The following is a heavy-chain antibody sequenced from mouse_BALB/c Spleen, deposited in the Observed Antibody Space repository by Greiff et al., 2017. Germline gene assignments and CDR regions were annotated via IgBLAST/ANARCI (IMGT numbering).Heavy chain of an antibody. D-gene: IGHD1-1*01. CDR2: ISYSGST. Sequence: EVKLVESGPGLVKPSQSLSLTCTVTGYSITSDYAWNWIRQFPGNKLEWMGYISYSGSTSYNPSLKSRISITRDTSKNQFFLQLNSVTTEDTATYYCARERDDYYGLDYWGQGTTLTVSS. CDR3: ARERDDYYGLDY. V-gene: IGHV3-2*02. CDR1: GYSITSDYA. J-gene: IGHJ2*01.